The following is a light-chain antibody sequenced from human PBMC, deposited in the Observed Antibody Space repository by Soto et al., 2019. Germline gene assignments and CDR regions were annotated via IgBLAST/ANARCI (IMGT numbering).Light chain of an antibody. V-gene: IGKV3-20*01. CDR1: QSVSSSY. J-gene: IGKJ1*01. CDR3: KQKVSSPPGT. Sequence: EIVLTQSPGTLSLSPGERATLSCRASQSVSSSYLAWYQQKPGQAPRLLIYGASSRATGIPDRFSGSGSGTDFPLPISNLGLEVLPWYYCKQKVSSPPGTLGKGTKGEIK. CDR2: GAS.